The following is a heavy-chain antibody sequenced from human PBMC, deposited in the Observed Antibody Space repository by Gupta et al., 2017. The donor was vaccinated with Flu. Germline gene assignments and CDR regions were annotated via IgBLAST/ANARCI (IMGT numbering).Heavy chain of an antibody. Sequence: HWVRQAPGQGLEWMGLINPNGGSATYAQKFQGRVTVTRDTSASTVYMELSNLRSEDTAIYYCARGTQYSSSSYWGQGTLVTVSS. CDR3: ARGTQYSSSSY. CDR2: INPNGGSA. D-gene: IGHD6-6*01. J-gene: IGHJ4*02. V-gene: IGHV1-46*01.